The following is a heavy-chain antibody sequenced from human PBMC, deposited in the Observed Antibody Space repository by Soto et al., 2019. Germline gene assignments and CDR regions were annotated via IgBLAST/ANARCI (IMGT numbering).Heavy chain of an antibody. CDR2: IAHDGHT. D-gene: IGHD1-26*01. J-gene: IGHJ4*02. Sequence: VSSGSITTSVLWTWVRRFPGKGLEWIGEIAHDGHTNYNPSLSGRVTMSVDLSNSQFSLKVASVTAADTALYFCVGGRDYDYWGQGTLVTVSS. V-gene: IGHV4-4*01. CDR1: SGSITTSVL. CDR3: VGGRDYDY.